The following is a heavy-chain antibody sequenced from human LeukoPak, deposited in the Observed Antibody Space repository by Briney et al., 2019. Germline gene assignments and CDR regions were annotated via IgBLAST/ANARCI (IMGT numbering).Heavy chain of an antibody. CDR3: AREANLDCSGGTCYSGGFDY. V-gene: IGHV1-2*02. CDR1: GYTFTGYF. J-gene: IGHJ4*02. Sequence: ASVKVSCKASGYTFTGYFMHWVRQAPGQGLEWMGWIKPNSGGTNYAQKLQGRVTVTRDTSISTAYMELSWLRSDDTAVHYCAREANLDCSGGTCYSGGFDYWGQGTLVTVSS. CDR2: IKPNSGGT. D-gene: IGHD2-15*01.